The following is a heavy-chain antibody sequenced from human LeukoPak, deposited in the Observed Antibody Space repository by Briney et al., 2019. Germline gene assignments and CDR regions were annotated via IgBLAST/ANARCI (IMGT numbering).Heavy chain of an antibody. D-gene: IGHD1-1*01. V-gene: IGHV1-2*02. CDR2: INPNSGGT. Sequence: ASVKVSCKASGYTFTSYDINWVRQATGQGLEWMGWINPNSGGTNYAQKFQGRVTMTRDTSISTAYMELSRLRSDDTAVYYCARGLTSTGGFDYWGQGTLVTVSS. J-gene: IGHJ4*02. CDR3: ARGLTSTGGFDY. CDR1: GYTFTSYD.